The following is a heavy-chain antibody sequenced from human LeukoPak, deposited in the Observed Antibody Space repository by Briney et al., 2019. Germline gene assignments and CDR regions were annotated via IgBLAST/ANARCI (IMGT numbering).Heavy chain of an antibody. CDR1: GYRFTDYW. CDR2: IYPGDSDT. CDR3: ARGAAGTIPDYYYFGMDI. V-gene: IGHV5-51*01. Sequence: GESLKISCKGSGYRFTDYWIGPVRQIPGKGLERMGIIYPGDSDTRYRPSFQGQVTISADKSINTDHLQWSSLKASDTAMYYCARGAAGTIPDYYYFGMDIWGQGTTVTVSS. J-gene: IGHJ6*02. D-gene: IGHD1-7*01.